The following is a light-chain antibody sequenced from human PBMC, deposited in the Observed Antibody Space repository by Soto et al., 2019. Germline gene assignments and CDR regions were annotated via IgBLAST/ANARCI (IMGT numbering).Light chain of an antibody. CDR2: DAS. J-gene: IGKJ3*01. CDR3: QQRDTWPLT. Sequence: EIVLTQSPATLSLSPGARATLSCRASQSVSTYLAWYQQRPGQAPRLLIYDASNRATGIPARFRGSGSGTDFTLTIRGLEPEDFAVYYCQQRDTWPLTFGPGTKVEIK. CDR1: QSVSTY. V-gene: IGKV3-11*01.